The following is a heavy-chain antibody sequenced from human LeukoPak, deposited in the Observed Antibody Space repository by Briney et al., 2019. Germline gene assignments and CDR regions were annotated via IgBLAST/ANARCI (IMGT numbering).Heavy chain of an antibody. D-gene: IGHD5-12*01. J-gene: IGHJ4*02. V-gene: IGHV1-2*02. CDR3: ARTSGYDFGTDFDY. CDR2: INPDSGGT. Sequence: ASVKVSCKASGYPFTGYYLHWVRQAPGQGLEWMGWINPDSGGTDYEQKFQGRVTMTRDTSISTAYMELSRLRSDDTAVYYCARTSGYDFGTDFDYWGQGTLVTVSS. CDR1: GYPFTGYY.